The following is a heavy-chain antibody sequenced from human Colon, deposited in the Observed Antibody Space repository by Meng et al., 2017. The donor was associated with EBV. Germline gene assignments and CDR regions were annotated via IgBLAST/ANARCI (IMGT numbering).Heavy chain of an antibody. V-gene: IGHV4-31*03. CDR3: ARVSSGWDYFDY. Sequence: VWLQESGPGLVKPSQTLSLTCTVSGGSVRSGGYYWTWIRQHPGKGLEWFGHIYYSGSTFYNPSLKRRVIISIDTSKNQFSLNLRSVTAADTAVYYCARVSSGWDYFDYWGQGTLVTVSS. J-gene: IGHJ4*02. CDR1: GGSVRSGGYY. CDR2: IYYSGST. D-gene: IGHD6-19*01.